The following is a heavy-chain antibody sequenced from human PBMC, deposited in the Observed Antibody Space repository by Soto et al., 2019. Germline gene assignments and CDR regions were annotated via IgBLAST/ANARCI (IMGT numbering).Heavy chain of an antibody. CDR3: ARAEPAAPFDY. J-gene: IGHJ4*02. Sequence: SLRLSCAASGFTFTSYIMHWVRQTPGKGLEWVSSIISSGSDIYYADSVKGRLTISRDNAKNSLYLQMNSLRAEDTAVYYCARAEPAAPFDYWGQGTLVTVSS. V-gene: IGHV3-21*01. CDR2: IISSGSDI. D-gene: IGHD2-2*01. CDR1: GFTFTSYI.